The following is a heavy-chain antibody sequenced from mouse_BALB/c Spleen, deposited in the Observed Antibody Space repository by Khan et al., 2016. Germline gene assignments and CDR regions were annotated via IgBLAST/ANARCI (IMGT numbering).Heavy chain of an antibody. J-gene: IGHJ3*01. CDR1: GFNIKDYY. V-gene: IGHV14-4*02. Sequence: VQLQQSGAELVRSGASVKLSCTASGFNIKDYYMHWVKQRPEQGLEWIGWSDTENGDTEYAPKFQGKATMNADTSSNTAYLQLSSLTYQDTAVYYCDVRFAYWGQGTLVTVSA. CDR3: DVRFAY. CDR2: SDTENGDT.